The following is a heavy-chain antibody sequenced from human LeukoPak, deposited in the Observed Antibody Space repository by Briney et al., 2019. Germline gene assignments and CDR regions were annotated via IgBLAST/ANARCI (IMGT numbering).Heavy chain of an antibody. J-gene: IGHJ5*02. CDR2: LSHGGTRT. V-gene: IGHV3-23*01. D-gene: IGHD1-26*01. Sequence: GGSLRLSCAASGFTFRNFAMSWVRLAPGKGLEWVSGLSHGGTRTFYAASVKGRFTISRDDSNSTLFLQMDNLRVEDTATYYCAKDIELFMSWGQGTLVIVSS. CDR3: AKDIELFMS. CDR1: GFTFRNFA.